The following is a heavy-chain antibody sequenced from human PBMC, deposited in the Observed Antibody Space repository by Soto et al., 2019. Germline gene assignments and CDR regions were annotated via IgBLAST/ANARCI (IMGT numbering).Heavy chain of an antibody. D-gene: IGHD6-19*01. V-gene: IGHV3-23*01. Sequence: EVQVLESGGGLVQPGGSLRLSCAASGFTFSNYPMSWVRQAPGKGLEWVSGMSGSGASTYYADSVKGRFTISRDNPKNTLYLQMNSLRGEDTAIYYCAKVGSGWYYFDYWGQGTLVTVS. CDR3: AKVGSGWYYFDY. CDR1: GFTFSNYP. CDR2: MSGSGAST. J-gene: IGHJ4*02.